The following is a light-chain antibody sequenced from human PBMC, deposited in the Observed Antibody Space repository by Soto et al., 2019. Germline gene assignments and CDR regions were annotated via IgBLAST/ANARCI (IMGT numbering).Light chain of an antibody. Sequence: QSVLTQPPSVSAAPGRKVTISCSGSSSNIGNNYVSWYQQLPGTAPKLLIYEKNKRPSGIPDRFSGSKSGTSATLGITGLQTGDEADYYCGTWDSSLSAVVFGGGTKVTVL. CDR3: GTWDSSLSAVV. CDR1: SSNIGNNY. J-gene: IGLJ2*01. CDR2: EKN. V-gene: IGLV1-51*02.